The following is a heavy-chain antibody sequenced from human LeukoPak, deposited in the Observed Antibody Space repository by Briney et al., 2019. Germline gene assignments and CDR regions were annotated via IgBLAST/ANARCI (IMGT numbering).Heavy chain of an antibody. J-gene: IGHJ4*02. V-gene: IGHV6-1*01. CDR1: GDSVSSNSAA. D-gene: IGHD1-1*01. CDR2: TYYRSKWYN. Sequence: KTSQTLSLTCAISGDSVSSNSAAWNWIRQSPSRGLEWLGRTYYRSKWYNDYAVSVKSRITINPDTSKNQFSLQMNSVTPEDTAVYYCARGSVQGNWNYSEYLDYWGQGTLVTVSA. CDR3: ARGSVQGNWNYSEYLDY.